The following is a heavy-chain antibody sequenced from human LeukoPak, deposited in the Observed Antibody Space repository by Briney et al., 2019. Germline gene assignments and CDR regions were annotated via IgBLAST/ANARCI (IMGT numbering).Heavy chain of an antibody. Sequence: GGSLRLSCVASGFTFDDYGMSWVRQAPGKGLEWVSYIRSSGTGTDYTGSVKGRFTISRDNAKNSLYLQMNSLRAEDTAVYYCASLATVAGITLRDYWGQGTLVTVSS. V-gene: IGHV3-11*06. J-gene: IGHJ4*02. D-gene: IGHD6-19*01. CDR3: ASLATVAGITLRDY. CDR2: IRSSGTGT. CDR1: GFTFDDYG.